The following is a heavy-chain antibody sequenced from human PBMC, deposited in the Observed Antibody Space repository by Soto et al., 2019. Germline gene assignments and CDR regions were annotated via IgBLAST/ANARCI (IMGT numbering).Heavy chain of an antibody. Sequence: KVSCKTSGYTFNTYGINWVRQAPGQGLELMGWISAYDGKTTYAEKFQGRVTLTTDTSTSTAYMELRSLRSDDTAIYYCARDPHEFWTSYWFDPWGQGTPVTVSS. V-gene: IGHV1-18*01. CDR3: ARDPHEFWTSYWFDP. D-gene: IGHD3-3*01. CDR2: ISAYDGKT. J-gene: IGHJ5*02. CDR1: GYTFNTYG.